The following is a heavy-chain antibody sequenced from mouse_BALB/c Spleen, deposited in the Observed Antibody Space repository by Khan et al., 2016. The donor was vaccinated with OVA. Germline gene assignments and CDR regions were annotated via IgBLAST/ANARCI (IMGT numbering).Heavy chain of an antibody. D-gene: IGHD4-1*01. J-gene: IGHJ3*01. Sequence: DVHLVESGGDLVKPGGSLKLSCAASGFTFSSYSMSWVRQIPDKRLEWVATMSSGGDYTYYPDSVKGRFTISRDNAKNTLYLQMSSLKSEDTAMYYCASHLTGSCAYWGQGTLVTVSA. V-gene: IGHV5-6*01. CDR2: MSSGGDYT. CDR1: GFTFSSYS. CDR3: ASHLTGSCAY.